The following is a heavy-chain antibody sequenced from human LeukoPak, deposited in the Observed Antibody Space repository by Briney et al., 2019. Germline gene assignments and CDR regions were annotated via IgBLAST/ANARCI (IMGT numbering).Heavy chain of an antibody. J-gene: IGHJ4*02. D-gene: IGHD6-19*01. Sequence: PSETLSLTCAVYGGSFSGYYWSWLRQPPGKGLEWIGYIYYSGSTNYNPSLKSRVTISVDTSKNQFSLKLSSVTAADTAVYYCASSNIKYSSGWYGETFDYWGQGTLVTVSS. V-gene: IGHV4-59*01. CDR1: GGSFSGYY. CDR3: ASSNIKYSSGWYGETFDY. CDR2: IYYSGST.